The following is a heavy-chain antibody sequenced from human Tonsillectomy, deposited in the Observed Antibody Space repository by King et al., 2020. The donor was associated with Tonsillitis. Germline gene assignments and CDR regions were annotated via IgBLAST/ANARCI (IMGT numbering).Heavy chain of an antibody. V-gene: IGHV4-59*01. D-gene: IGHD3-10*01. CDR3: ARGMTFFDY. Sequence: VQLQESGPGLVKPSETLSLTCTVSGGSISGFSWTWIRQPPGKGLEWIGYMDYNGSTRYNPFLKSRVTISVDTSNNQFSLKLSSVTAADTADTAVYYCARGMTFFDYWGQGALVTVSS. CDR2: MDYNGST. CDR1: GGSISGFS. J-gene: IGHJ4*02.